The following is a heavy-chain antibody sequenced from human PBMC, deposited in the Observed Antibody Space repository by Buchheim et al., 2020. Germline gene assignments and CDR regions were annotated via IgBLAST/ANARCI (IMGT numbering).Heavy chain of an antibody. CDR2: VSGTGGST. CDR1: GFPFSSYA. Sequence: QLLESGGGLVQPGTSLRLSCEASGFPFSSYAMSWVRQAPGKGLEWVAAVSGTGGSTFYADSVTGRFTNSRDNSKNTFYLQMDSLRADDTAVYYCAKDSGYNYTGLDVWGQGTT. J-gene: IGHJ6*02. CDR3: AKDSGYNYTGLDV. V-gene: IGHV3-23*01.